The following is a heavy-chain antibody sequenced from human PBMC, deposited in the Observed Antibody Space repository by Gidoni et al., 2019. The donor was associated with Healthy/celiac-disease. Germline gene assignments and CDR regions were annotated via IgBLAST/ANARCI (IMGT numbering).Heavy chain of an antibody. D-gene: IGHD7-27*01. CDR2: INPNTGNP. Sequence: QVPLVQSGSELKKPGASVTVSCKASGYTFTSYAMNWVRQAPGQGLEWMGWINPNTGNPTYAQGFTGRFVFSLDTSVSTAYRQISSLKAEDTAVDYCARVNKWGPGRFEFDYWGQGTLVTVSS. J-gene: IGHJ4*02. V-gene: IGHV7-4-1*02. CDR3: ARVNKWGPGRFEFDY. CDR1: GYTFTSYA.